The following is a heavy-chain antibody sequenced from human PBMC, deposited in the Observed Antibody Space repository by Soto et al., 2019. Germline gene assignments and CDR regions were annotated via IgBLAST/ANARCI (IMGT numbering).Heavy chain of an antibody. V-gene: IGHV1-3*01. CDR3: ARDMGFGLSDY. CDR1: GYTFTSYA. Sequence: ASVKVSCKASGYTFTSYAMYWVRQAPGQRLEWMGWINAGNGNTKYSQKFQGRVTINRDTSASTAYMELSSLRSEDTPVYYCARDMGFGLSDYWGQGTLVTSPQ. CDR2: INAGNGNT. D-gene: IGHD3-10*01. J-gene: IGHJ4*02.